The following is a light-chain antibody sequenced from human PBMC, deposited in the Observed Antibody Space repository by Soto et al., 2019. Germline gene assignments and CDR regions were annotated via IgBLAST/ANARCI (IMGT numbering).Light chain of an antibody. CDR3: QKFNTAPLT. CDR1: QDISVY. J-gene: IGKJ5*01. CDR2: SAS. V-gene: IGKV1-27*01. Sequence: DIQMTQSPSSLSASVGDRVTITCRASQDISVYLAWYQQKPGKVPKLLIYSASTLQSGDPSRFSGSGSGTDFTLTIRSLQPEDVATYFCQKFNTAPLTFGQGTRLEIK.